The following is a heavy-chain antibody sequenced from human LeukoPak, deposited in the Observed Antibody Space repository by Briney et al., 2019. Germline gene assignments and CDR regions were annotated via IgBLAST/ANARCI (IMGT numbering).Heavy chain of an antibody. Sequence: GGSLRLSCSASGFTVSSNYMSWVRQAPGKGLEWVSDIYSGGSAYYADSVKGRFTISRSNSNNTVYLQMNNLRADDTAVYYCARRARVRMVYFYYFMDIWGKGTTVTVSS. V-gene: IGHV3-53*01. CDR3: ARRARVRMVYFYYFMDI. CDR1: GFTVSSNY. CDR2: IYSGGSA. J-gene: IGHJ6*03. D-gene: IGHD2-8*01.